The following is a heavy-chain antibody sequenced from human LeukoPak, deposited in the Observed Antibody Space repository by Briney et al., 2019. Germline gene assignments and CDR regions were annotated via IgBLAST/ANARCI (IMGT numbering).Heavy chain of an antibody. CDR1: GFTFSSYW. Sequence: PGGSLRLSCAASGFTFSSYWMSWVRQAPGKGLERVATIKPDGSEKYYVDSVKGRFTISRDSTKNSLYLQVNSLRVEDTAVYYCARGYEGSFDYWGQGTLVTVSS. CDR3: ARGYEGSFDY. CDR2: IKPDGSEK. V-gene: IGHV3-7*01. D-gene: IGHD3-10*01. J-gene: IGHJ4*02.